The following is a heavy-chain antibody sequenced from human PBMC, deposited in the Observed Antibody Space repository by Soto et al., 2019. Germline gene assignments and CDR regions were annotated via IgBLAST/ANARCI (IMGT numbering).Heavy chain of an antibody. Sequence: GGSLRLSCAASGFTFSSYGMHWVRQAPGKGLEWVAVISYDGSNKYYADSVKGRFTISRDNSKNTLYLQMNSLRAEDTAVYYCAKSGITMVRGPTGVYFDYWGQGTLVTVSS. J-gene: IGHJ4*02. CDR3: AKSGITMVRGPTGVYFDY. CDR1: GFTFSSYG. D-gene: IGHD3-10*01. V-gene: IGHV3-30*18. CDR2: ISYDGSNK.